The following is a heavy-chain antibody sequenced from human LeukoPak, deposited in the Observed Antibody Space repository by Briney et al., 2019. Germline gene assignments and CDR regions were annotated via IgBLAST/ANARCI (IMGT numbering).Heavy chain of an antibody. Sequence: SETLSLTCTVSGGSISSYYWSWIRQPAGKGLEWIGRIYTSGSTNYNPSLKSRVTMSVDTSKNQFSLKLSSVTAADTAVYYCASSNYDFWSGYSSEWFDPWGQGTLVTVSS. CDR2: IYTSGST. CDR1: GGSISSYY. CDR3: ASSNYDFWSGYSSEWFDP. J-gene: IGHJ5*02. D-gene: IGHD3-3*01. V-gene: IGHV4-4*07.